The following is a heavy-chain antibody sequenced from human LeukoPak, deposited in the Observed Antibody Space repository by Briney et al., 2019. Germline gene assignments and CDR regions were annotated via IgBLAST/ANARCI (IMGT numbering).Heavy chain of an antibody. V-gene: IGHV3-15*01. CDR3: TLIQGWGSGSYYRDF. D-gene: IGHD3-10*01. Sequence: GGSLRLSCAASGFSISNDWMSWVRQAPGKGLEWVARVKSRSAGETTDYAAPVKGGFTISRDDSKNTLYLQMNSLKTEDTAVYYCTLIQGWGSGSYYRDFWGQGTLVTVSS. CDR2: VKSRSAGETT. CDR1: GFSISNDW. J-gene: IGHJ4*02.